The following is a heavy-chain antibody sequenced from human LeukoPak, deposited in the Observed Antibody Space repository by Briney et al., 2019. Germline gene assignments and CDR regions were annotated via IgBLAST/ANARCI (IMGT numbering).Heavy chain of an antibody. CDR2: IYYSGST. V-gene: IGHV4-39*07. CDR1: GGSISSSSYY. J-gene: IGHJ4*02. CDR3: AREGPWSREGPYSSSSFDY. Sequence: PSETLSLTCTVSGGSISSSSYYWGWIRQPPGKGLEWIGSIYYSGSTYYNPSLKSRVTISVDTSKNQFSLKLSSVTAADTAVYYCAREGPWSREGPYSSSSFDYWGQGTLVTVSS. D-gene: IGHD6-13*01.